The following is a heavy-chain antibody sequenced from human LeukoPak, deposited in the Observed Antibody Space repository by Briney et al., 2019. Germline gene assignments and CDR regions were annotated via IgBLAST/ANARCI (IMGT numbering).Heavy chain of an antibody. CDR1: GYTFTDYY. Sequence: GASVKVSCKASGYTFTDYYMHWVRQAPGQGLEWMGWINPNSGGTNYAQKFQGRVTMTRDTSISTAYMEPRRLRSDDTAVYYCARMVDGDYGSDYWGQGTLVTVSS. J-gene: IGHJ4*02. V-gene: IGHV1-2*02. CDR2: INPNSGGT. D-gene: IGHD4-17*01. CDR3: ARMVDGDYGSDY.